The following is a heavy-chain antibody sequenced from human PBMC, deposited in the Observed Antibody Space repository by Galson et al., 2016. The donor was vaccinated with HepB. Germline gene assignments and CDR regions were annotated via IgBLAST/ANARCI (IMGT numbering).Heavy chain of an antibody. V-gene: IGHV5-51*01. CDR1: GYTFTRHW. D-gene: IGHD2-2*01. CDR2: FYPGDSDI. Sequence: QSGAEVKKPGESLKISCKGSGYTFTRHWIGWVRQRPGKGLEWMGIFYPGDSDIRYSPSFQGQVTISADKSISTAYLQWSSLKASDTAMYYCVRLVYCGGTNCYVYFDFWGPGTPVTVSS. CDR3: VRLVYCGGTNCYVYFDF. J-gene: IGHJ2*01.